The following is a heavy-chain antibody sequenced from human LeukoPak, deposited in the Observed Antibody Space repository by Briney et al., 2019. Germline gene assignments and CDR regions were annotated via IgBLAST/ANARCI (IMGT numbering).Heavy chain of an antibody. CDR1: GFTFSSYD. CDR2: IGTAGDP. Sequence: GGSLRLSCAASGFTFSSYDMHWVRQATGKGLEWVSAIGTAGDPYYPGSVKGRFTISRDNAKNSLYLQMNSLRAEDTALYYCARATLGDELGFDYWGQGTLVTVSS. J-gene: IGHJ4*02. V-gene: IGHV3-13*05. CDR3: ARATLGDELGFDY. D-gene: IGHD3-16*01.